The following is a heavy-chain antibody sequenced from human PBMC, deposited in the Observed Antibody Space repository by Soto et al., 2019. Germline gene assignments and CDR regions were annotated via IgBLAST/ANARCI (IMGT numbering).Heavy chain of an antibody. V-gene: IGHV4-59*03. J-gene: IGHJ5*02. D-gene: IGHD3-3*02. CDR1: GGFISTYF. CDR3: AASAPKRHFLVNWFDP. Sequence: PSETLSLTCTVSGGFISTYFWSWIRQVPGKGPECIGYIFYNGSTNYNPSLKSRVTMSVDTSKNQFSLKLNSVTAADTAVYYCAASAPKRHFLVNWFDPWGQGTQVTVSS. CDR2: IFYNGST.